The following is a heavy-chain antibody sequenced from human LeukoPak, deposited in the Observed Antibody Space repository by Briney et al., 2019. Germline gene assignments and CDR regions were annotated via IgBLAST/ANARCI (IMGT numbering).Heavy chain of an antibody. CDR2: ISSSSTYI. Sequence: PGGSLRLSCAASGFTFGSYSMSWVRQAPGKGLEWVSSISSSSTYIYYADSVKGRFTISRDNAKNSLYLQMNSLRAEDTAVYYCASDKDQHLIGDLDYWGQGTLVTVSS. CDR3: ASDKDQHLIGDLDY. D-gene: IGHD7-27*01. CDR1: GFTFGSYS. J-gene: IGHJ4*02. V-gene: IGHV3-21*01.